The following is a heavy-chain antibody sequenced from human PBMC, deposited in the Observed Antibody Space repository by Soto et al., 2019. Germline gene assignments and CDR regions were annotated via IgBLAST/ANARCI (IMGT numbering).Heavy chain of an antibody. J-gene: IGHJ3*02. CDR1: GDSVSSNSAA. V-gene: IGHV6-1*01. CDR3: ARDLQYSSSWPRGDAFDI. CDR2: TYYRSKWYN. D-gene: IGHD6-13*01. Sequence: PSQPLSLTCAISGDSVSSNSAAWNWIRQSPSRGLEWLGRTYYRSKWYNDYAVSVKSRITINPDTSKNQFSLQLNSVTPEDTAVYYCARDLQYSSSWPRGDAFDIWGQGTMVTVSS.